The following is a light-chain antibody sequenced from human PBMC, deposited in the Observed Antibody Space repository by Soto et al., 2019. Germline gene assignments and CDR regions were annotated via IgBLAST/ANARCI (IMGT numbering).Light chain of an antibody. V-gene: IGKV1-39*01. CDR1: QSINGY. CDR3: QQSYTTPVT. Sequence: DIQMTQSPSSLSASLGDRVTITCRASQSINGYLNWYQQKPGKAPKLLIYAASSLQSGVPSRLSGSGSGTDFTLTISSLQPEDFVTYYCQQSYTTPVTFGQGTKVDNK. CDR2: AAS. J-gene: IGKJ1*01.